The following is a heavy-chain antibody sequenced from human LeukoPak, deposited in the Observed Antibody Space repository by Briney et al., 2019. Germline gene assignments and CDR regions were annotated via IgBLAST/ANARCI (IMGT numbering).Heavy chain of an antibody. CDR3: ARALGCSSTSCYSLLVGWFDP. CDR1: GGSISSGGYY. J-gene: IGHJ5*02. Sequence: PSQTLSLTCTVSGGSISSGGYYWSWIRQPPGKGLEWIGYIYHSGSTNYNPSLKSRVTISVDTSKNQFSLKLSSVTAADTAVYYCARALGCSSTSCYSLLVGWFDPWGQGTLVTVSS. D-gene: IGHD2-2*01. CDR2: IYHSGST. V-gene: IGHV4-30-2*01.